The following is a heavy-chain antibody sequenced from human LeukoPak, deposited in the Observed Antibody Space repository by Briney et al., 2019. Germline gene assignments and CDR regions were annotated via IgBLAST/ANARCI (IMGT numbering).Heavy chain of an antibody. J-gene: IGHJ4*02. CDR2: IRQDGSSI. Sequence: GGSLRLSCAASGFTFSDHWMSWVRQAPGKGLEWVANIRQDGSSIFCADSVKGRFTISRDNAKNSVFLQMDNLTPDDTAVYYCARAVDLADYWGQGTLVTVSS. V-gene: IGHV3-7*01. CDR3: ARAVDLADY. CDR1: GFTFSDHW.